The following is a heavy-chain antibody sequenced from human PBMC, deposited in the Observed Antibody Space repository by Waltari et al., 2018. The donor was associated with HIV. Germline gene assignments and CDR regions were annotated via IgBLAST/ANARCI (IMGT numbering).Heavy chain of an antibody. J-gene: IGHJ4*02. CDR2: IDQRRNT. CDR1: GGSFSDYS. CDR3: ATLRSITEGPPIDS. V-gene: IGHV4-34*02. Sequence: QVQLQQWGAGLLKPSETLSLTCAVYGGSFSDYSWSWIRQPPGKGLEWIGEIDQRRNTNYNPSLKGRVTISLDTSKNQFSLKLTSVTAADTALYYCATLRSITEGPPIDSWGQGTLVTVSS.